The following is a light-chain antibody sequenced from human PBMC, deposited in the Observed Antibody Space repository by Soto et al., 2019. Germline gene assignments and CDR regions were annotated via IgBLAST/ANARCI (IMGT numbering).Light chain of an antibody. CDR3: QQYGSPLT. Sequence: IVLPQSPGTLSLSPGERATLSCRASQSVSSSYLAWYQQKPGQTPRLLIYGASNRATGIPDRFSGSGSGTDFTLTISRLEPEDFAVYYCQQYGSPLTFGGGTKVDIK. CDR2: GAS. CDR1: QSVSSSY. J-gene: IGKJ4*01. V-gene: IGKV3-20*01.